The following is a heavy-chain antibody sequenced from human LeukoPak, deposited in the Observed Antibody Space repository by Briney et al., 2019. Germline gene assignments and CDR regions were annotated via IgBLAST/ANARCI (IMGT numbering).Heavy chain of an antibody. CDR3: ARRAILSTAGYYRDV. J-gene: IGHJ6*03. Sequence: KPSGTLSLTCAVSGDSISSRNWWSWIRQPPGKGLEWIGEINHSGSTNYNPSLKSRVTISVDTSKNQFSLKLSSVTAADTAVYYCARRAILSTAGYYRDVWGKGTTVIVSS. D-gene: IGHD1-1*01. V-gene: IGHV4-4*02. CDR1: GDSISSRNW. CDR2: INHSGST.